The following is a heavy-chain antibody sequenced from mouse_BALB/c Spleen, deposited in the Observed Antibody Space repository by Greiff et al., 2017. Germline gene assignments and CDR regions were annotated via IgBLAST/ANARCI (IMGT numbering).Heavy chain of an antibody. Sequence: VQRVESGAELARPGASVKLSCKASGYTFTSYWMQWVKQRPGQGLEWIGAIYPGDGDTRYTQKFKGKATLTADKSSSTAYMQLSSLASEDSAVYYCAREVYYDYDSWFAYWGQGTLVTVSA. CDR2: IYPGDGDT. CDR3: AREVYYDYDSWFAY. CDR1: GYTFTSYW. D-gene: IGHD2-4*01. J-gene: IGHJ3*01. V-gene: IGHV1-87*01.